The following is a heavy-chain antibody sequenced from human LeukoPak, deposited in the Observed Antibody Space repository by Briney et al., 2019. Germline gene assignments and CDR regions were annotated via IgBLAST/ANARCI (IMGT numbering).Heavy chain of an antibody. CDR1: GGSISSYY. CDR3: ARVRFLEWLLYYYYYMDV. V-gene: IGHV4-59*01. D-gene: IGHD3-3*01. Sequence: PSETLSLTCTVSGGSISSYYWSWIRRPPGKGLEWIGYIYYSGSTNYNPSLKSRVTISVDTSKNQFSLKLSSVTAADTAVYYCARVRFLEWLLYYYYYMDVWGKGTTVTVSS. CDR2: IYYSGST. J-gene: IGHJ6*03.